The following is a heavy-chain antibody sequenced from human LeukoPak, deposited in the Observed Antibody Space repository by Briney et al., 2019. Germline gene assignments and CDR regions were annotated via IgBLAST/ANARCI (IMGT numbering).Heavy chain of an antibody. CDR2: INTNTGNP. J-gene: IGHJ6*02. CDR1: GYTFTSYA. Sequence: ASVKVSCKASGYTFTSYAMNWVRQAPGQGLEWMGWINTNTGNPTYAQGFTGRFVFSLDTSVSTAYLQISSLKAEDTAVYYCARYGGSGSYFDYYYYGMDVWGQGTTVTVSS. V-gene: IGHV7-4-1*02. D-gene: IGHD3-10*01. CDR3: ARYGGSGSYFDYYYYGMDV.